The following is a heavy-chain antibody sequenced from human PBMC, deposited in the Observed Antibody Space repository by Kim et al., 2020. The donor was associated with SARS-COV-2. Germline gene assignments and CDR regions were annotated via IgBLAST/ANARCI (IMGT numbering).Heavy chain of an antibody. V-gene: IGHV3-11*01. CDR3: TTVAGSSISL. J-gene: IGHJ4*02. Sequence: IWHADSGKGRFTISRNNAQKSLYLQMNSLRAEDTATYYCTTVAGSSISLWGQGTLVTVSS. CDR2: I. D-gene: IGHD2-15*01.